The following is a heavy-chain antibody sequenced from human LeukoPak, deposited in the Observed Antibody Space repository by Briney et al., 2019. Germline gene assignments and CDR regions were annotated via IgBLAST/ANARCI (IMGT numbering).Heavy chain of an antibody. CDR1: GFTFSSYA. CDR2: ISGSGGST. J-gene: IGHJ4*02. D-gene: IGHD3-22*01. CDR3: AKVGEGGSGPHYYDSSGYYYFDY. Sequence: GGSLRLSCAASGFTFSSYAISWVRQAPGKGLEWVSAISGSGGSTYYADSVKGRFTISRDNSKNTLYLQMNSLRAEDTAVYYCAKVGEGGSGPHYYDSSGYYYFDYWGQGTLVTVSS. V-gene: IGHV3-23*01.